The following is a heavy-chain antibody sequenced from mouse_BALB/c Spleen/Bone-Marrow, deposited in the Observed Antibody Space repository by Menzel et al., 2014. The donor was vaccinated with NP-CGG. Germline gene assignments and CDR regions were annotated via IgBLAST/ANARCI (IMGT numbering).Heavy chain of an antibody. V-gene: IGHV6-6*02. CDR2: IRLKSNNYAT. CDR3: TSGFAY. CDR1: GFTFSNYW. J-gene: IGHJ3*01. Sequence: EVQGVESGGGLVQPGGSMKLSCVASGFTFSNYWMNWVRQSPEKGLEWVAEIRLKSNNYATHYAESVKGRFTISRDDSKSSVYLQMNILRAEDTGIYYCTSGFAYWGQGALVTVSA.